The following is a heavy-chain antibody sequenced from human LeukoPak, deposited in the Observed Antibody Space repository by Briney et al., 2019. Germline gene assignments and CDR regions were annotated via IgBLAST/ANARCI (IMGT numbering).Heavy chain of an antibody. CDR3: ARVIAARAKYYYYYYMDV. CDR1: GFTVSSNY. Sequence: PGGSLRLSCAASGFTVSSNYMSRVRQAPGKGLEWVSVIYSGGSTYYADSVKSRFTISRDNSKNTLYLQMNSLRAEDTAVYYCARVIAARAKYYYYYYMDVWGKGTTVTVSS. V-gene: IGHV3-53*01. D-gene: IGHD6-6*01. J-gene: IGHJ6*03. CDR2: IYSGGST.